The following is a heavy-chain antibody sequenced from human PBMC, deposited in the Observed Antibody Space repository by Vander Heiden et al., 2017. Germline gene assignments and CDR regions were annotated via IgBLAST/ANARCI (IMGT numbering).Heavy chain of an antibody. CDR1: GGSITSSSYY. J-gene: IGHJ5*02. CDR3: ARHTWDFEKHYNWFDP. Sequence: QLQVQESGPGLVKLSETLSLTCTVSGGSITSSSYYWGWIRQPPGEGLEWIGTIDKTGTTFYNPSLQSRVTISLDTSKNQFSLKLSSVAAADTAVYHCARHTWDFEKHYNWFDPWGQGTLVTVSS. D-gene: IGHD3-3*02. V-gene: IGHV4-39*01. CDR2: IDKTGTT.